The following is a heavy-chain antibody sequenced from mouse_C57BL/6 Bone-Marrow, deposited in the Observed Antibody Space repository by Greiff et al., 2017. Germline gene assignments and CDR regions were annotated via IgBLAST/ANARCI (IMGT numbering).Heavy chain of an antibody. Sequence: QVQLQQPGAELVRPGTSVKLSCKASGYTFTSYWMHWVKQRPGQGLEWIGEIDPSDSYTNYNQKFKGKATLTVDKSSSTAYMQLSSLTSEDSAVYCCARAGSSYRFAYWGQGTLVTVSA. D-gene: IGHD1-1*01. V-gene: IGHV1-59*01. CDR1: GYTFTSYW. J-gene: IGHJ3*01. CDR2: IDPSDSYT. CDR3: ARAGSSYRFAY.